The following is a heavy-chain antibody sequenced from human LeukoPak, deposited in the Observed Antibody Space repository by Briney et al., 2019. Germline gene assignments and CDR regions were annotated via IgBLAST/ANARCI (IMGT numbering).Heavy chain of an antibody. CDR2: IKSKTDGGTT. Sequence: GGSLRLSCAASRFTFSNAWMNWVRQAPGKGLEWVGRIKSKTDGGTTDYAAPVKGRFTISRDDSKNTLYLQMNSLKTEDTAVYYCTTDGRGSYYNPFDYWGQGTLVTVSS. CDR1: RFTFSNAW. J-gene: IGHJ4*02. CDR3: TTDGRGSYYNPFDY. D-gene: IGHD1-26*01. V-gene: IGHV3-15*07.